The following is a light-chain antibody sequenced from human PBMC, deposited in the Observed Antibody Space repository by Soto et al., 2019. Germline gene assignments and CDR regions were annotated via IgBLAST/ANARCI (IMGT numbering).Light chain of an antibody. Sequence: DIVLTQSPGTLSLPPGERAILSCSASQSVSSSHLAWYQQKPGQAPRLLIYGASSRATGIPDRFSGSGSGTDFRLTIRSMEAEDFAVYYCQHYGTSPPALTFGGGTKVEIK. CDR2: GAS. CDR1: QSVSSSH. CDR3: QHYGTSPPALT. J-gene: IGKJ4*01. V-gene: IGKV3-20*01.